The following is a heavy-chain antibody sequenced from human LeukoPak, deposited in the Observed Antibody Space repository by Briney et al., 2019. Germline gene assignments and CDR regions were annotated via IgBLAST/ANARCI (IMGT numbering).Heavy chain of an antibody. CDR1: GVSISSSSYY. J-gene: IGHJ4*02. CDR3: ARRPHYSSAFFDY. D-gene: IGHD6-19*01. Sequence: SETLSLTCTVSGVSISSSSYYWGWIRQPPGKGLEWIGSIYYSGSTYYNPSLKSRVTISVDTSKNQFSLKLSSVTAADTAVYYCARRPHYSSAFFDYWGQGTLVTVSS. CDR2: IYYSGST. V-gene: IGHV4-39*07.